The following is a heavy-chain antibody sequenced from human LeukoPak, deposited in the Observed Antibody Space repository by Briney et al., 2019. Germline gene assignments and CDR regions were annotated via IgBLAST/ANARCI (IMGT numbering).Heavy chain of an antibody. CDR1: GFTFTSYS. D-gene: IGHD6-19*01. V-gene: IGHV3-23*01. CDR2: SGGGGST. Sequence: PGGSLRLSCAASGFTFTSYSMNWVRQAPGKGLEWVSTSGGGGSTYYADSVKGRFTISRDNSKNTLYLQMNSLRAEDTAVYYCARLGGGWPDWVVYYYYGMDVWGQGTTVTVSS. CDR3: ARLGGGWPDWVVYYYYGMDV. J-gene: IGHJ6*02.